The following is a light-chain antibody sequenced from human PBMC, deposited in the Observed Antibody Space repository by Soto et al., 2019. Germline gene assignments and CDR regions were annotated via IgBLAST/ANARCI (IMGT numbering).Light chain of an antibody. CDR2: GAS. CDR3: QQYYDRPRT. J-gene: IGKJ1*01. CDR1: QSISSN. V-gene: IGKV3-15*01. Sequence: EIVMTQSPATLSVSPGDRATLSCRASQSISSNLAWYQQKPGQAPRLLMYGASTRATGIPARFSGSGSGTEFTLTISSLQSEDFAVYYCQQYYDRPRTFGQGTKVEIK.